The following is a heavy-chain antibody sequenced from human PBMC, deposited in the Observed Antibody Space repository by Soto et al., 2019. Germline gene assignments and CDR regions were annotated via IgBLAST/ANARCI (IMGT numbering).Heavy chain of an antibody. Sequence: KTSETLSLTCSVSGDAISNFYWSWIRQTPGRGLEWIGCVHESGSTDYNPSLKGRVTIPLHTSKSQFSLSLRSATAADTATYYCARGTRALITSFFAYWGQGIPVTVSS. J-gene: IGHJ4*02. V-gene: IGHV4-59*01. CDR1: GDAISNFY. CDR2: VHESGST. CDR3: ARGTRALITSFFAY. D-gene: IGHD1-20*01.